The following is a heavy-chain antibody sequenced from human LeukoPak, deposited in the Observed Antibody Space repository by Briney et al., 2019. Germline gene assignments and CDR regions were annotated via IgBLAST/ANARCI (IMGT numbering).Heavy chain of an antibody. CDR2: IYHSGST. Sequence: SETLSLTCAVYGGSFSGYYWSWIRQPPGKGLEWIGSIYHSGSTYYNPSLKSRVTISVDTSKNQFSLKLSSVTAADTAVYYCARVGYYDSSGYLNAFDIWGQGTMVTVSS. J-gene: IGHJ3*02. CDR1: GGSFSGYY. D-gene: IGHD3-22*01. CDR3: ARVGYYDSSGYLNAFDI. V-gene: IGHV4-34*01.